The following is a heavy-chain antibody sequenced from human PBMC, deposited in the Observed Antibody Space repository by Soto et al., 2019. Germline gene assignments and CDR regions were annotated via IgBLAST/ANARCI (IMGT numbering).Heavy chain of an antibody. CDR1: GFTVSSNY. D-gene: IGHD3-10*01. V-gene: IGHV3-53*01. J-gene: IGHJ6*02. CDR3: ASPPPQMVRGVSSSYYGMDV. CDR2: IYSGGST. Sequence: GGSLRLSCAASGFTVSSNYMSWVRQAPGKGLEWVSVIYSGGSTYYAEVVRGRFTTSRDNSRNTLYLQMNSLRAEDKAVYYCASPPPQMVRGVSSSYYGMDVWGQGTTVTVSS.